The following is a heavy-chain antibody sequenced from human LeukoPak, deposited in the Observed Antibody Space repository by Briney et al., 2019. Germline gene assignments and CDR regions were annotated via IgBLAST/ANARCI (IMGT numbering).Heavy chain of an antibody. CDR2: INHSGST. CDR1: GGSFGGYY. Sequence: SETLSLTCAVYGGSFGGYYWSWIRQPPGKGLAWIGQINHSGSTDYNPSLKSRATISVDTSKNQFSLKLSSVTAADTAVYYCARASAYSTSSGVNYWGQGALVTVSS. J-gene: IGHJ4*02. V-gene: IGHV4-34*01. D-gene: IGHD6-6*01. CDR3: ARASAYSTSSGVNY.